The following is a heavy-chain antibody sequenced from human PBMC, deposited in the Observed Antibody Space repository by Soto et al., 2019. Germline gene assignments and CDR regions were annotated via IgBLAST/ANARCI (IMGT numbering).Heavy chain of an antibody. CDR1: GFTFSNAW. CDR3: TTGYCSGGSCYDYYYGMDV. CDR2: IKSKTDGGTT. D-gene: IGHD2-15*01. V-gene: IGHV3-15*07. Sequence: GGSLRLSCAASGFTFSNAWMNWVRQAPGKGLEWVGRIKSKTDGGTTDYAAPVKGRFTISRDGSKNTLYLQMNSLKTEDTAVYYCTTGYCSGGSCYDYYYGMDVWGQGTTVTVSS. J-gene: IGHJ6*02.